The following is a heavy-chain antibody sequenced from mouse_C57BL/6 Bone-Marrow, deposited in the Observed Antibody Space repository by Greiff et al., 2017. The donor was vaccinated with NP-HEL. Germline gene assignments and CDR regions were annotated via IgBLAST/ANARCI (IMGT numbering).Heavy chain of an antibody. CDR1: GFTFSDYG. D-gene: IGHD1-1*01. CDR3: ARTYYGSRNYAMDY. V-gene: IGHV5-15*01. CDR2: ISNLAYSI. Sequence: EVKLVESGGGLVQPGGSLKLSCAASGFTFSDYGMAWVRQAPRKGPEWVAFISNLAYSIYYADTVTGRFTISRENAKNTLYLESSSLRSEETAMYYCARTYYGSRNYAMDYWGQGTSVTVSS. J-gene: IGHJ4*01.